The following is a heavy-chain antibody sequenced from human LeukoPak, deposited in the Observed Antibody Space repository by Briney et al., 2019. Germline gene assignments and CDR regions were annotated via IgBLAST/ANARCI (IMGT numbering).Heavy chain of an antibody. CDR1: GGSFSGYY. J-gene: IGHJ6*03. V-gene: IGHV4-34*01. CDR2: INHSGST. CDR3: ARGQQNWDRLLWFGEFSYYYYMDV. Sequence: SETLSLTCAVYGGSFSGYYWSWIRQPPGKGLEWIGEINHSGSTNYNPSLKSRVTISVDTSKNQFSLKLSSVTAADTAVYYCARGQQNWDRLLWFGEFSYYYYMDVWGKGTTVTISS. D-gene: IGHD3-10*01.